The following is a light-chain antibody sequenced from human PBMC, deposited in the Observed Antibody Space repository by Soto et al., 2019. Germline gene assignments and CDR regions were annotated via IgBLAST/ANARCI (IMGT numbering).Light chain of an antibody. V-gene: IGKV3-20*01. CDR3: QQYGSSPYT. CDR1: QSVRNN. Sequence: TQSPATLSVSVGERVTLSCRASQSVRNNLAWYQQKPGQAPRLLIYGASSRATVIPDRFSGSGSGTDFTLTISRLEPEDFAVYYCQQYGSSPYTFGQGTKLEI. J-gene: IGKJ2*01. CDR2: GAS.